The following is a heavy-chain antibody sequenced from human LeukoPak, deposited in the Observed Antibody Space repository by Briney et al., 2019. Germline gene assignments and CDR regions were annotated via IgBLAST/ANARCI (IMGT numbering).Heavy chain of an antibody. V-gene: IGHV1-18*01. CDR3: ARDGYGSGKGYFDY. Sequence: ASVKVSCKASGYTFTSYDINWVRQAPGQGLEWMGWISAYDGNTKSAQKFQGRVTMTTDTSTSTAYMELRSLRSDDTAVYYCARDGYGSGKGYFDYWGQGSLVTVSS. J-gene: IGHJ4*02. D-gene: IGHD3-10*01. CDR1: GYTFTSYD. CDR2: ISAYDGNT.